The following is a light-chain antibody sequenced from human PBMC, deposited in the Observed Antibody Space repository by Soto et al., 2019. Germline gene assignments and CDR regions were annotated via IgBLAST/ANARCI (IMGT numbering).Light chain of an antibody. Sequence: DILLTQSPATLSLSPGERATLSCRASQSVGSSLAWFQQKPGQAPRLLIYDASNRATGIPARFSGRGSGTDFTLAISSLEPEDFAVYYCQQRGSWPQLTFGGVTKVEI. CDR3: QQRGSWPQLT. V-gene: IGKV3-11*01. CDR1: QSVGSS. J-gene: IGKJ4*01. CDR2: DAS.